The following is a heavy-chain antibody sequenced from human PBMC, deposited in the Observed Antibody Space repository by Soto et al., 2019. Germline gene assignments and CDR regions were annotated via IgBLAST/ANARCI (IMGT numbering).Heavy chain of an antibody. J-gene: IGHJ4*02. CDR2: IYHSGST. Sequence: QVQLQESGPGLVKPSGTLSLTCAVSGGSISSSNWWSWVRQPPGKGLEWIGEIYHSGSTNYNPSLKIRVTISVDKSKNQFSLKLSSVTAADTAVYYCARGGSSSWHPFDYWGQGTLVTVSS. D-gene: IGHD6-13*01. CDR3: ARGGSSSWHPFDY. CDR1: GGSISSSNW. V-gene: IGHV4-4*02.